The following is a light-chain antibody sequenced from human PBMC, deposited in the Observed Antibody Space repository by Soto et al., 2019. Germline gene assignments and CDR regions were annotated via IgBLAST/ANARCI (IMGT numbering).Light chain of an antibody. J-gene: IGLJ1*01. CDR1: SSDVGDYSY. Sequence: QSVLTQPPSASGSPGQSVTISCTGISSDVGDYSYVSWYQQHPGKAPKLMVYEVNKRPSGVPDRFSGSKSGNTASLTVSGLQAEDEADYYCSSYAGRNNYVFGTGTKVTVL. V-gene: IGLV2-8*01. CDR2: EVN. CDR3: SSYAGRNNYV.